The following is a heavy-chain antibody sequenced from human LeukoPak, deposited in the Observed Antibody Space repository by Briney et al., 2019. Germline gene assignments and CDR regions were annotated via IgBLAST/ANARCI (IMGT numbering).Heavy chain of an antibody. J-gene: IGHJ4*02. Sequence: GGSLRLSCAASGFTFSSYAMHWVRQAPGKGLEWVAVIWGGGDNKYYADFVKGRFTISRDNSRNTLYLEMNSLRAEDTAVYYCASAAGPFDNWGQGTLVTVSS. D-gene: IGHD6-13*01. CDR3: ASAAGPFDN. CDR1: GFTFSSYA. V-gene: IGHV3-33*08. CDR2: IWGGGDNK.